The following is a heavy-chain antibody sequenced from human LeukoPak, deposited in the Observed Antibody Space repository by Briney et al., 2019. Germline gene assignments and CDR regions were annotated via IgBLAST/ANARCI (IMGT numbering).Heavy chain of an antibody. CDR2: INQDGREK. V-gene: IGHV3-7*01. CDR3: ASLRRYYDFWSGYYGGYYFDY. CDR1: GFSFSSYE. D-gene: IGHD3-3*01. Sequence: GGSLRLSCAGSGFSFSSYEMNWVRQAPGKGLEGVANINQDGREKYYVDPVKGRFTISRDNAKNSLYLQMNSLRAEDTAVYYCASLRRYYDFWSGYYGGYYFDYWGQGTLVTVSS. J-gene: IGHJ4*02.